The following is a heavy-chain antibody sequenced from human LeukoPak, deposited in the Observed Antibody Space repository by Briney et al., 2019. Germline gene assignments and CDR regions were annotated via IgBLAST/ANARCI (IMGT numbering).Heavy chain of an antibody. Sequence: SETLSLTYTVSGGSISSYYWSWIRQPPGKGLEWIGYMSSRGSTSYNPSLKSRVTISVDTSKNQFSLKLSSVTAADTAVYYCARHDAITGYPGYWGQGTLVTVSS. V-gene: IGHV4-59*08. CDR1: GGSISSYY. J-gene: IGHJ4*02. CDR3: ARHDAITGYPGY. D-gene: IGHD1-20*01. CDR2: MSSRGST.